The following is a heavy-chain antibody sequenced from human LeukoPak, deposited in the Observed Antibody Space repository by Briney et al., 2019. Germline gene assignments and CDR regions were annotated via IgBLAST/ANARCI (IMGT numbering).Heavy chain of an antibody. CDR1: GFTFSSSG. J-gene: IGHJ4*02. V-gene: IGHV3-30*03. CDR3: ARDMYNNGWSSFDY. Sequence: GSLRLSCAASGFTFSSSGMHWVRQAPGKGLEWVAVISFDGTNKYYADSVKGRFTISRDNSKNTLYLQMNSLRAEDTAVYYCARDMYNNGWSSFDYWGQGTLVTVSS. D-gene: IGHD6-19*01. CDR2: ISFDGTNK.